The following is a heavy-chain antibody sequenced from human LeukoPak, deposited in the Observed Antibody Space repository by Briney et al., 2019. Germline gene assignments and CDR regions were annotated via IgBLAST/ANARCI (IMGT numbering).Heavy chain of an antibody. CDR2: ISAYNGNT. Sequence: GASVTVSFMASGYTFTNYGISWVRQPPGQGLAWMGWISAYNGNTNYPQKLQGRVTMTTDTSTSTAYMELRSLTSDDTAVYYCARGPKKAPLDYWGQGTLVTVSS. J-gene: IGHJ4*02. CDR1: GYTFTNYG. V-gene: IGHV1-18*04. CDR3: ARGPKKAPLDY.